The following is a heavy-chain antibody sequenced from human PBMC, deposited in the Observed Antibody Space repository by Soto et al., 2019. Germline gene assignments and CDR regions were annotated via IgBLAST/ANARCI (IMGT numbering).Heavy chain of an antibody. CDR3: TTRDQGRFDH. Sequence: QVQLVQSGAEGKRPGSSAKVSCKPSGGTFNTLSINWVRQAPGQGLEWVGAIFPFFDSTNYAQKFQDRVTITADKSLDTAYLELNNLRSDDTAVYYCTTRDQGRFDHWGQGTPLTVSS. CDR2: IFPFFDST. V-gene: IGHV1-69*06. CDR1: GGTFNTLS. J-gene: IGHJ4*02.